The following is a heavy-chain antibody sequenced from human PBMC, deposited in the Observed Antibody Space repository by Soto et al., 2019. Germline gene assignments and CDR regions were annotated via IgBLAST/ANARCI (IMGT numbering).Heavy chain of an antibody. V-gene: IGHV1-69*02. D-gene: IGHD3-3*01. CDR1: GGTFSSYT. CDR2: IIPILGIA. CDR3: ASSPRFRPLPGVNYDFSVDY. J-gene: IGHJ4*02. Sequence: GASVKVSCKASGGTFSSYTISWVRQAPGQGLEWMGRIIPILGIANYAQKFQGRVTITADKSTSTAYMELSSLRSEDTAVYYCASSPRFRPLPGVNYDFSVDYWGQGTLVTVSS.